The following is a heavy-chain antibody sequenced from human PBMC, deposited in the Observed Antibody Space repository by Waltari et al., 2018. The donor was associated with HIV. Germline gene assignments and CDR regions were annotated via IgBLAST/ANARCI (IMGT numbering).Heavy chain of an antibody. J-gene: IGHJ6*02. V-gene: IGHV1-2*02. CDR1: GYTFTGYY. CDR2: INPNSGGT. CDR3: ARSGLTTVTTYYYYGMDV. D-gene: IGHD4-17*01. Sequence: QVQLVQSGAEVKKPGASVKVSCKASGYTFTGYYMHWVRQAPGQGLEWMGWINPNSGGTNYAQKFQGRVTMTRDTSISTAYMGLSRLRSDDTAVYYCARSGLTTVTTYYYYGMDVWGQGTTVTVSS.